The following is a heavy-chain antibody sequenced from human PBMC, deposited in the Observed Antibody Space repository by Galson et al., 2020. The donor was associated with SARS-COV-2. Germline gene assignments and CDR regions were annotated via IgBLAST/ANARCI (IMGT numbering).Heavy chain of an antibody. J-gene: IGHJ4*02. Sequence: GGSLRLSCAASGFTFSGYGMHWVRQAPGKGLEWVAVIWYDGSNKYCADSVKGRFTISRDNSKNTLYLQMNSLRVEDTAVYFCARENTGTYGDFDYWGQGTLVTVSS. D-gene: IGHD1-26*01. CDR1: GFTFSGYG. CDR2: IWYDGSNK. V-gene: IGHV3-33*01. CDR3: ARENTGTYGDFDY.